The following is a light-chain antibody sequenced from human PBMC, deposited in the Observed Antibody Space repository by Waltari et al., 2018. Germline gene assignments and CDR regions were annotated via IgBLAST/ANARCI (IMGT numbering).Light chain of an antibody. Sequence: EVVLTQSPGTLSLSPGERATLSCRASQSVRSNYFAWYQQKPGQAPRLLNYATYRRAAGIPDRFSGSGSGTDFTLTISRLEPEDFAVYYCQQYGSSLFTFGPGTKVDIK. J-gene: IGKJ3*01. CDR2: ATY. V-gene: IGKV3-20*01. CDR3: QQYGSSLFT. CDR1: QSVRSNY.